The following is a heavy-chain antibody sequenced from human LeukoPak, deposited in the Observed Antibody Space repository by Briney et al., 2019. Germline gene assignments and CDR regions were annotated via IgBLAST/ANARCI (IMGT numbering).Heavy chain of an antibody. CDR2: IYSAGST. D-gene: IGHD5-12*01. J-gene: IGHJ4*02. CDR1: GFIFSSYV. V-gene: IGHV3-66*01. CDR3: ARARGSGLSYFDY. Sequence: GGSLRLSCAASGFIFSSYVMSWVRQAPGKGLEWVSIIYSAGSTYYADSVKGRFTISRDNSKNTLYLQMNSLRAEDTAVYYCARARGSGLSYFDYWGQGTLVTVSS.